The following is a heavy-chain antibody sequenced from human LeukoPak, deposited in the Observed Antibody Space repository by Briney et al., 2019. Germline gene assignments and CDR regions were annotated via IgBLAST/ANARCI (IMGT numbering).Heavy chain of an antibody. V-gene: IGHV3-74*01. D-gene: IGHD3-10*01. J-gene: IGHJ6*02. Sequence: GGSLRLSCAASGFSLSDHVMHWVRQAPGRGLVWVSRIIRVGTDTDYGDAVKGRFTISRDIATNTLYLELSRLRAEDTAIYYCAIAAGYGAGSYGFEIWGQGTAVTVSS. CDR1: GFSLSDHV. CDR3: AIAAGYGAGSYGFEI. CDR2: IIRVGTDT.